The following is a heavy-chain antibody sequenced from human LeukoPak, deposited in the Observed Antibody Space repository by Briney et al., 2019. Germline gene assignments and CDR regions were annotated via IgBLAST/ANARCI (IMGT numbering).Heavy chain of an antibody. Sequence: SVKVSCKASGGTFSNNAINWVRQALGQGLEWMGRIIPILDLTNYAEKFQDRVTITADKSTNTAYMELSSLRSEDTAVYYCAGDRTGQYFDFWGQGTLLTVSS. CDR1: GGTFSNNA. V-gene: IGHV1-69*04. CDR3: AGDRTGQYFDF. J-gene: IGHJ4*02. D-gene: IGHD3/OR15-3a*01. CDR2: IIPILDLT.